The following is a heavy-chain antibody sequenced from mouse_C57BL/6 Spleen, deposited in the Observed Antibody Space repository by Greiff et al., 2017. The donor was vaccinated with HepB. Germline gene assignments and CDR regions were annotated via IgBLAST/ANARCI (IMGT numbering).Heavy chain of an antibody. J-gene: IGHJ4*01. CDR2: IRNKANGYTT. Sequence: EVKVVESGGGLVQPGGSLSLSCAASGFTFTDYYMSWVRQPPGKALEWLGFIRNKANGYTTEYSASVKGRFTISRDNSQSILYLQMNALRADDSATYYCARLGPFSYAMDYWGQGTSVTVSS. V-gene: IGHV7-3*01. CDR3: ARLGPFSYAMDY. D-gene: IGHD4-1*01. CDR1: GFTFTDYY.